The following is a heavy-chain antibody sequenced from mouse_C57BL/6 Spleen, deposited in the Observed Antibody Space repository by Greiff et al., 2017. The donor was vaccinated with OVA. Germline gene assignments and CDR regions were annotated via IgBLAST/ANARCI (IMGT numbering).Heavy chain of an antibody. V-gene: IGHV1-15*01. CDR1: GYTFTDYE. J-gene: IGHJ2*01. CDR3: TIYSNFYYFDY. Sequence: QVQLKQSGAELVRPGASVTLSCKASGYTFTDYEMHWVKQTPVHGLEWIGAIDPETGGTAYNQKFKGKAILTADKSSSTAYMELRSLTSEDSAVYYCTIYSNFYYFDYWGQGTTLTVSS. CDR2: IDPETGGT. D-gene: IGHD2-5*01.